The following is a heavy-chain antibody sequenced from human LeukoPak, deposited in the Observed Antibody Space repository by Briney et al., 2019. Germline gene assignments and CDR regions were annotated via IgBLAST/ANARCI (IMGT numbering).Heavy chain of an antibody. CDR1: GFTFSSYA. J-gene: IGHJ4*02. D-gene: IGHD3-3*01. CDR2: ISYDGSNK. Sequence: GGSLRLSCAASGFTFSSYAMHWVRQAPGKGLEWVAVISYDGSNKYYADSVKGRFTISRDNSKNTLYLQMNSLRAEDTAVYYCARDLRPHDFWSGLAWGQGILVTVSS. CDR3: ARDLRPHDFWSGLA. V-gene: IGHV3-30-3*01.